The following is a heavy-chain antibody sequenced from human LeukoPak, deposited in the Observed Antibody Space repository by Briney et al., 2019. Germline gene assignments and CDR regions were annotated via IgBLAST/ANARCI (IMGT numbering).Heavy chain of an antibody. Sequence: PSETLSLTCTVSGYSISSGYYWGWIRQPPGKGLGWIGSIYHSGSTYYNPSLKSRVTISVDTSKNQFSLKLNFVTAADTAMYYCARMFRSSWYINWFDPWGQGTLVTVSS. J-gene: IGHJ5*02. CDR2: IYHSGST. D-gene: IGHD6-13*01. V-gene: IGHV4-38-2*02. CDR3: ARMFRSSWYINWFDP. CDR1: GYSISSGYY.